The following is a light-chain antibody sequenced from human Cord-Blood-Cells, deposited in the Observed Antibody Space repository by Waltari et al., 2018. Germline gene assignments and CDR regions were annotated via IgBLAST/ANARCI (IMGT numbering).Light chain of an antibody. Sequence: EIVLTQSPGTLSLSPGERATLACRASQRVSSSYLAWYQQKPAQTTRLLIYGASSRATGIPERFSGSGSGTEFTLTISRLEPEDFAVYYCQQYGSSYTFGQGTKLEIK. CDR2: GAS. V-gene: IGKV3-20*01. CDR3: QQYGSSYT. J-gene: IGKJ2*01. CDR1: QRVSSSY.